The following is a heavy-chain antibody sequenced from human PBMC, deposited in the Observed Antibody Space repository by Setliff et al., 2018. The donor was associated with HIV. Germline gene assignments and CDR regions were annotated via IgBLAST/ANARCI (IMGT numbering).Heavy chain of an antibody. V-gene: IGHV4-38-2*01. D-gene: IGHD5-18*01. J-gene: IGHJ5*02. Sequence: SETLSLTCGVSGLSISSGYYWGWLRQPPGKGLEWIGSIYHSGTTYYNLSLESRVTISVDTSKNQFSLNLRSVTAADTAVYFCARTTEATMVTVFDPWGQGILVTVSS. CDR2: IYHSGTT. CDR3: ARTTEATMVTVFDP. CDR1: GLSISSGYY.